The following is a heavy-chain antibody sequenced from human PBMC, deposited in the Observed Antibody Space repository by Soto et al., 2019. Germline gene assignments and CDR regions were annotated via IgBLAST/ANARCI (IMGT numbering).Heavy chain of an antibody. CDR1: GGSFSGYY. J-gene: IGHJ6*02. CDR3: ARLLWHPYGMDV. Sequence: SETLSLTCAAYGGSFSGYYWSWIRQPPGKGLEWIGEINHSGSTNYNPSLKSRVTISVDTSKNQFSLKLSSVTAADTAVYYCARLLWHPYGMDVWGQGTTVTVSS. D-gene: IGHD3-10*01. CDR2: INHSGST. V-gene: IGHV4-34*01.